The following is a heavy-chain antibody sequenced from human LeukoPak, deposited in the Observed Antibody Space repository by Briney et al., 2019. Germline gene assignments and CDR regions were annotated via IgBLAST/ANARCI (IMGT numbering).Heavy chain of an antibody. Sequence: PGGSLRLSCAASGFTFSSYWMSWVRQAPGKGLEWVANIKQDGSEKYYVDSVKGRFTISRDNAKNSLYLRMNSLRAEDTAVYYCAKPKGIAAAGPEGYFQHWGQGTLVTVSS. CDR1: GFTFSSYW. D-gene: IGHD6-13*01. J-gene: IGHJ1*01. CDR3: AKPKGIAAAGPEGYFQH. V-gene: IGHV3-7*03. CDR2: IKQDGSEK.